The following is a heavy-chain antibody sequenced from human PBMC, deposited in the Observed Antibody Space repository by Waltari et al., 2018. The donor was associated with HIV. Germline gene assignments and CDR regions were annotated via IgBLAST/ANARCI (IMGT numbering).Heavy chain of an antibody. CDR3: ARRQQLTD. CDR2: IKEDRSEI. Sequence: EVRLVESGGGLVQPGGSLRLSYAASGFTFSSSWMTWVRQAPGKGLEWVANIKEDRSEIQYVDSVKGRFTSSRDNAKNSLYLQMNSLRAEDTAVYYCARRQQLTDWGQGTLVTVSS. CDR1: GFTFSSSW. J-gene: IGHJ4*02. V-gene: IGHV3-7*01. D-gene: IGHD6-13*01.